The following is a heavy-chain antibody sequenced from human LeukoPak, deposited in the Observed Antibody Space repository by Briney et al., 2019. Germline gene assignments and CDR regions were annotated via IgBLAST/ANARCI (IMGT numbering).Heavy chain of an antibody. CDR1: GYTFTGYY. Sequence: ASVNVSCTASGYTFTGYYMHWVRQAPGQGLEWMGWINPNSGGTNYAQKFQGRVTMTRDTSISTAYMELSRLRSDDTAVYYCARVEWFGELLISFDYWGQGTLVTVSS. CDR2: INPNSGGT. CDR3: ARVEWFGELLISFDY. J-gene: IGHJ4*02. V-gene: IGHV1-2*02. D-gene: IGHD3-10*01.